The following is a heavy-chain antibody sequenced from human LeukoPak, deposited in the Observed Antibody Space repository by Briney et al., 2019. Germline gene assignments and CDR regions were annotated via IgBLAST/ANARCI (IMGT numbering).Heavy chain of an antibody. Sequence: PGGSLRLSCAASGFTFSSYGMHWVRQAPGKGLEWVAVIWYDGSNKYYADSVKGRFTISRDNSKNTLYLQMNSLRAEDTAVYYCARDVGRWELPHGAFDIWGQGTMVTVSS. CDR3: ARDVGRWELPHGAFDI. CDR1: GFTFSSYG. D-gene: IGHD1-26*01. J-gene: IGHJ3*02. CDR2: IWYDGSNK. V-gene: IGHV3-33*01.